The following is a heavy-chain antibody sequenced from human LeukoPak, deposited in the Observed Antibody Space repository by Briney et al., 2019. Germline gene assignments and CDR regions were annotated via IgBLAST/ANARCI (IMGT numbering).Heavy chain of an antibody. Sequence: GESLKISCKGSGYSFTSYWIGWVRQMPGKGLEWMGIIYPGDSDTRYSPSFQGQVTISADKSISTAYLQWSGLKASDTAMYYCARHKGKIAVAGYYYYMDVWGKGTTVTVSS. CDR1: GYSFTSYW. CDR3: ARHKGKIAVAGYYYYMDV. V-gene: IGHV5-51*01. CDR2: IYPGDSDT. D-gene: IGHD6-19*01. J-gene: IGHJ6*03.